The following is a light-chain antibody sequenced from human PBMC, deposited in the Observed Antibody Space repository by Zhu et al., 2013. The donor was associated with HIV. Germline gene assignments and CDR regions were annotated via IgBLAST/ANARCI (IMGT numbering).Light chain of an antibody. CDR1: SSNIGSNT. V-gene: IGLV1-44*01. J-gene: IGLJ1*01. Sequence: QSVLTQPPSASGAPGQRVTISCSGSSSNIGSNTVNWYQQLPGTAPKLLIYSNNQRPSGVPDRFSGSKSGTSASLAISGLRSEDEADYYCAAWDDSLSGLYVFGTGTKVTVL. CDR2: SNN. CDR3: AAWDDSLSGLYV.